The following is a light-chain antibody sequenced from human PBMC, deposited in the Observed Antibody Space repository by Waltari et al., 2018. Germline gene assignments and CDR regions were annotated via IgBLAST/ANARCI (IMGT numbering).Light chain of an antibody. CDR1: QSVLYSSNNKKF. CDR3: QQYYSTPWT. V-gene: IGKV4-1*01. CDR2: WAS. J-gene: IGKJ1*01. Sequence: DIVMTQSPDSPSVSLGERATINCKSSQSVLYSSNNKKFLAWYQQKPGQPPKRLIYWASTLQSGVPDRFSGSGSGTDFALTISSLQAEDVAVYYCQQYYSTPWTFGQGTKVETK.